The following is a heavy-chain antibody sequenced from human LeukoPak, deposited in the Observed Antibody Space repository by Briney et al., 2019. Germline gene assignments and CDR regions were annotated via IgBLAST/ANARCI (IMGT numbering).Heavy chain of an antibody. CDR1: GGSISCYY. CDR2: IYYSGST. D-gene: IGHD4-17*01. V-gene: IGHV4-59*08. J-gene: IGHJ5*01. CDR3: ARHYVDYVKWFDS. Sequence: PSETLSLTCTVSGGSISCYYWSWIRQPPGKGLEWIGYIYYSGSTNSNPSLKSRVTVSLDTSKNQLSLNLNSVTAADTAVYYCARHYVDYVKWFDSWGQGTLVTVSS.